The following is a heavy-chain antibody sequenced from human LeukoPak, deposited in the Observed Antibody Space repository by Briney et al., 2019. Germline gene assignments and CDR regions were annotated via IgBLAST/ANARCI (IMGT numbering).Heavy chain of an antibody. D-gene: IGHD4-11*01. Sequence: GGALRLSCTASLFTFCEYAMSWVRPAPGKGGEWVGFIRSKTYGGTTEYTASVKGRFTISKDDSKSSAYLQMNSLKTEDTAMYYCTRDTYSITRDTFDIWGQGTMVTVSS. V-gene: IGHV3-49*04. CDR3: TRDTYSITRDTFDI. J-gene: IGHJ3*02. CDR2: IRSKTYGGTT. CDR1: LFTFCEYA.